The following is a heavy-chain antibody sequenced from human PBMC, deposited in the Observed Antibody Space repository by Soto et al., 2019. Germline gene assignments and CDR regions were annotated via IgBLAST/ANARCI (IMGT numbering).Heavy chain of an antibody. Sequence: QVQLVQSGAEVKKPGSSVKVSCKASGGTFSSYAISWVRQAPGQGLEWMGGIIPIFGTANYAQKFQGRVTINADKSTSTAYMELRSLRYEDTAVYYCAREEQLVPAYGMDVWGQGTTVTVSS. CDR2: IIPIFGTA. CDR3: AREEQLVPAYGMDV. D-gene: IGHD6-6*01. V-gene: IGHV1-69*06. CDR1: GGTFSSYA. J-gene: IGHJ6*02.